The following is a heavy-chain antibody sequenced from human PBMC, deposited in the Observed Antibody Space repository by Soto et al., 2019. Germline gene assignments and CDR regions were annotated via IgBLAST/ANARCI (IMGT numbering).Heavy chain of an antibody. CDR1: GGTFSRHA. V-gene: IGHV1-69*01. D-gene: IGHD6-13*01. Sequence: QVQLVQSGSEVKMPGSSVKVSCKTSGGTFSRHAINWVRQAPGQGLEWMGGIIPMFGTTNYAKKFKDRVTISEDESTRTAYMELSSLSSEDAAVYYCARAAIHGSSWYFWFDPWGKGTLVTVSS. CDR2: IIPMFGTT. CDR3: ARAAIHGSSWYFWFDP. J-gene: IGHJ5*02.